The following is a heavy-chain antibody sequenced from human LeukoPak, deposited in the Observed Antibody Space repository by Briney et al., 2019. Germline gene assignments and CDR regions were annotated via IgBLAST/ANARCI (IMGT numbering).Heavy chain of an antibody. CDR2: IKGDGSDN. D-gene: IGHD1-26*01. J-gene: IGHJ4*02. V-gene: IGHV3-7*04. Sequence: GGSLRLSCAASGFTFSSYWMSWVRQAPGKGLEWVANIKGDGSDNHYVDSVRGRFTISRDNAKNSPYLQMNSLRAEGTAVYYCARDLGYYRADYWGQGTLVTVSS. CDR1: GFTFSSYW. CDR3: ARDLGYYRADY.